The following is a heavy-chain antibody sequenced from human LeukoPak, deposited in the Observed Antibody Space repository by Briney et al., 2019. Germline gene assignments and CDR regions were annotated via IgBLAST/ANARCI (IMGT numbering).Heavy chain of an antibody. D-gene: IGHD3-9*01. J-gene: IGHJ6*04. CDR2: ISWNSGSI. CDR1: GFTFDDYA. CDR3: AKDTVGLTLGGMDV. V-gene: IGHV3-9*03. Sequence: GRSLRLSCAASGFTFDDYAMHWVRQAPGKGLEWVSGISWNSGSIGYADSVKGRFTISRDNAKNSLYLQMNSLRAEEMALYYCAKDTVGLTLGGMDVWGKGTTVTVSS.